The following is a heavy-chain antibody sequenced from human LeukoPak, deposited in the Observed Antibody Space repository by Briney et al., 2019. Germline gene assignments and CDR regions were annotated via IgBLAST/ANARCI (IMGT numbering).Heavy chain of an antibody. V-gene: IGHV4-61*02. J-gene: IGHJ4*02. CDR1: GGSISSGSYY. CDR3: ARGTSYTADY. Sequence: SETLSLTCTVSGGSISSGSYYWSWIRQPAGKGLEWIGRIYTSGSTNYNPSLKSRVTISVDTSKNQFSLKPSSVTAADTAVYYCARGTSYTADYWGQGTLVTVSS. CDR2: IYTSGST. D-gene: IGHD2-2*01.